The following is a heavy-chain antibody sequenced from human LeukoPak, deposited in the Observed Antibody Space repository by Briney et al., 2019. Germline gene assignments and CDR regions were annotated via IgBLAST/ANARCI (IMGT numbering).Heavy chain of an antibody. CDR2: ISWNSGSI. J-gene: IGHJ4*02. CDR1: GLTFDDYA. Sequence: GGSLRLSCAASGLTFDDYAMHWVRQAPGKGLEWVSGISWNSGSIGYADSVKGRFTISRDNAKNSLYLQMNSLRAEDTALYYCAKAPSGIAVAGYFDYWGQGTLVTVSS. V-gene: IGHV3-9*01. D-gene: IGHD6-19*01. CDR3: AKAPSGIAVAGYFDY.